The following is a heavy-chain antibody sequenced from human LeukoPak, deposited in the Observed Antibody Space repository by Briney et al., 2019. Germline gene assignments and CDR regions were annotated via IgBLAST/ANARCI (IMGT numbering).Heavy chain of an antibody. Sequence: MPSETLSLTCAVYGGSFSGYYWSWIRQPPGKGLEWIGEINHSGSTNYNPSLKSRVTISVGTSKNQFSLKLSSVTAADTAVYYCARARQWLVRYFDYWGQGTLVTVSS. CDR3: ARARQWLVRYFDY. D-gene: IGHD6-19*01. CDR1: GGSFSGYY. J-gene: IGHJ4*02. V-gene: IGHV4-34*01. CDR2: INHSGST.